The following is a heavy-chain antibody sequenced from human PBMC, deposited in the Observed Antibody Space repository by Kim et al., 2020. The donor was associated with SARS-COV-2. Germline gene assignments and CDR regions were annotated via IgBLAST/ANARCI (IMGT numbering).Heavy chain of an antibody. Sequence: YAAPVKGRFTISRDDSKKTLYLQMNSLKTEDTAVYYCTAVGELSLFGFDYWGQGTLVTVSS. CDR3: TAVGELSLFGFDY. V-gene: IGHV3-15*01. J-gene: IGHJ4*02. D-gene: IGHD3-16*02.